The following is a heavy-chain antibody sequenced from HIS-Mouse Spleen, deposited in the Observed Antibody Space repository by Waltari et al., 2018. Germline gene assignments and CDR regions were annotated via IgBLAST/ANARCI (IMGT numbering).Heavy chain of an antibody. D-gene: IGHD3-10*01. CDR2: ISYDGSNK. CDR3: AREGDL. Sequence: QVQLQQWGAGLLKPSETLSLTCAVYGGSFSGYYWSWIRQPPGKGLEWVAVISYDGSNKYYADSVKGRFTISRDNSKNTLYLQMNSLRAEDTAVYYCAREGDLWGQGTLVTVSS. CDR1: GGSFSGYY. J-gene: IGHJ4*02. V-gene: IGHV3-30-3*01.